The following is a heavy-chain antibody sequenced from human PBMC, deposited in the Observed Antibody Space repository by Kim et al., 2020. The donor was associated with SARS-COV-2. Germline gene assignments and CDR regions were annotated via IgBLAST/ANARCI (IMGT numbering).Heavy chain of an antibody. CDR1: GFTVSSNS. J-gene: IGHJ4*02. D-gene: IGHD2-15*01. CDR2: IYSGGST. Sequence: GGSLRLSCAASGFTVSSNSMSWVRQAPGKGLEWVSVIYSGGSTYYADSVKGRFTISRDNSKNTLYLQMNSLRAEDTAEYYCARDPGYCSGVSCYSGVYFDYWGQGTLVTVSS. CDR3: ARDPGYCSGVSCYSGVYFDY. V-gene: IGHV3-53*01.